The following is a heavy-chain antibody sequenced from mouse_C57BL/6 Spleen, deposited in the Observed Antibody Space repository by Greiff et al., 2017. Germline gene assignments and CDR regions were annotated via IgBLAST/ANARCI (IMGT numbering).Heavy chain of an antibody. CDR3: SKCYYGPDYYAMDY. J-gene: IGHJ4*01. CDR2: INPSSGYT. D-gene: IGHD2-1*01. Sequence: QVQLQQSGAELARPGSSVKLSCKASGYTFTSYWMHWVKQRPGQGLEWIGYINPSSGYTKYNQKFKDQATLTADKSSSTAYMQLSSLTCEDSAVXYCSKCYYGPDYYAMDYWGQGTSVTVSS. CDR1: GYTFTSYW. V-gene: IGHV1-7*01.